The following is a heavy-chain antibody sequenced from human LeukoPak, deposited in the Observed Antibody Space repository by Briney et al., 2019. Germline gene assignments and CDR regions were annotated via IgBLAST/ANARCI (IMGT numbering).Heavy chain of an antibody. CDR1: GYTFTGYY. CDR3: AREVQLEALRVGWFDP. D-gene: IGHD1-1*01. Sequence: GASVKVSCKASGYTFTGYYMHWVRQAPGQGLEWMGWINPNSGGTNYAQKFQGRVTMTRDTSISTAYMELSRPRSDDTAVYYCAREVQLEALRVGWFDPWGQGTLVTVSS. CDR2: INPNSGGT. J-gene: IGHJ5*02. V-gene: IGHV1-2*02.